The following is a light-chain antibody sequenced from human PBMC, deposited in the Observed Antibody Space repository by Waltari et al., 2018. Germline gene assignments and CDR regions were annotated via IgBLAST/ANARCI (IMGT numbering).Light chain of an antibody. V-gene: IGLV4-69*01. CDR2: VNSDGSH. Sequence: QLVVTQSPSASASLGASVKLTCTLSSGHSNNIIAWLQQRPEKGPLYLMKVNSDGSHIRGDAIPDRFSGSSSGAERYLTISSRQSEDEADYYCQTGGHGTWVFGGGTKLTVL. CDR3: QTGGHGTWV. CDR1: SGHSNNI. J-gene: IGLJ3*02.